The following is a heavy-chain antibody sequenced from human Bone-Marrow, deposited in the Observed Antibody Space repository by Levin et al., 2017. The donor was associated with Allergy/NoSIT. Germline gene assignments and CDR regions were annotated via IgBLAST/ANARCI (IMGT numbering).Heavy chain of an antibody. CDR1: GYSFTGFY. CDR2: ISPDSGGT. CDR3: SRRPHYYDSSGYYGSHAFDI. V-gene: IGHV1-2*02. Sequence: GGSLRLSCKASGYSFTGFYLHWIRQAPRQGLEWMGWISPDSGGTNYAQKFQGRVTMSRDTSISTAYMELSRLRSDDTAVYYCSRRPHYYDSSGYYGSHAFDIWGQGTMVTVSS. J-gene: IGHJ3*02. D-gene: IGHD3-22*01.